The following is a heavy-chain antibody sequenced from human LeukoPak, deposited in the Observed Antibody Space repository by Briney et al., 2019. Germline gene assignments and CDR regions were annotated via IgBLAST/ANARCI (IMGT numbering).Heavy chain of an antibody. CDR1: GGSISNYY. J-gene: IGHJ4*02. V-gene: IGHV4-59*12. Sequence: SETLSLTCTVSGGSISNYYWSWNRQPPGKGLEYIGYIYYSGTTIYNPSLESRVTISVDTSKNQFSLKLTSVTAADTAVYYCARGLRGWSGGAHTWYYFDYWGQGTLVTVSS. CDR3: ARGLRGWSGGAHTWYYFDY. CDR2: IYYSGTT. D-gene: IGHD3-10*01.